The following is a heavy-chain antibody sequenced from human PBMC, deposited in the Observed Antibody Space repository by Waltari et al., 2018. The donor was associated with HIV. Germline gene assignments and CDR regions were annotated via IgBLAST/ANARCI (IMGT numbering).Heavy chain of an antibody. CDR1: GASINSSSYY. V-gene: IGHV4-39*01. Sequence: QLQLQESGPGLVKPSETLSLTCTVSGASINSSSYYWGWIRQPPGKGLEWIGSIYYNGNTHSNPSLKSRLTLSVDTSKNQFSLRLNSVTAADTAVYYCAVYDGGDYWGQGTLVTVSS. CDR2: IYYNGNT. J-gene: IGHJ4*02. CDR3: AVYDGGDY. D-gene: IGHD3-3*01.